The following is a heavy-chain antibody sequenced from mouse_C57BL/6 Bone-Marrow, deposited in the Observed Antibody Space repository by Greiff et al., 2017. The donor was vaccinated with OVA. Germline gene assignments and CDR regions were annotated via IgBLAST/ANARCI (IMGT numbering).Heavy chain of an antibody. CDR2: LSDGGSYT. J-gene: IGHJ4*01. CDR1: GFTFSSYA. CDR3: ARALWDGAMDY. D-gene: IGHD4-1*01. Sequence: EVHLVESGGGLVKPGGSLKLSCAASGFTFSSYAMSWVRQTPEKRLEWVATLSDGGSYTYYPDNVKGRFTISRDNAKNNLYLQMSHLKSEDTAMYYCARALWDGAMDYWGQGTSVTVSS. V-gene: IGHV5-4*01.